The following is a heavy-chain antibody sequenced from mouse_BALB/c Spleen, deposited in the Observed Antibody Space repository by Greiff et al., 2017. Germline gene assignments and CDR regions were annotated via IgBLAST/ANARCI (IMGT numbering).Heavy chain of an antibody. CDR2: IYPGDGDT. CDR3: ARGGYGNYPDY. V-gene: IGHV1-82*01. Sequence: VKLMESGPELVKPGASVKISCKASGYAFSSSWMNWVKQRPGQGLEWIGRIYPGDGDTNYNGKFKGEATLTADKSSSTAYMQLSSLTSVDSAVYFCARGGYGNYPDYWGQGTTLTVSS. CDR1: GYAFSSSW. J-gene: IGHJ2*01. D-gene: IGHD2-10*02.